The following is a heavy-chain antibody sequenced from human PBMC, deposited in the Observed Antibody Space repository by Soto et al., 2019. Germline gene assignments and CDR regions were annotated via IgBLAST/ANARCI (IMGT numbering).Heavy chain of an antibody. V-gene: IGHV3-33*01. CDR1: GFTFSSYG. Sequence: GGTLRLSCAASGFTFSSYGMHWFRQAPGKGLEWVAVIWYDGSNKYYADSVKGRFTISRDNSKNTLYLQMNSLRAEDTAVYYCARDETPGRYGMDVWGQGTTVTVSS. J-gene: IGHJ6*02. CDR2: IWYDGSNK. CDR3: ARDETPGRYGMDV. D-gene: IGHD1-26*01.